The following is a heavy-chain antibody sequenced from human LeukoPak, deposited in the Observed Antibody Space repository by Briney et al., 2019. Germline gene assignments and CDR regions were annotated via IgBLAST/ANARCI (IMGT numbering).Heavy chain of an antibody. CDR2: IYHSGST. D-gene: IGHD3-10*01. CDR3: ARVLGLLWFGELLNAFDI. J-gene: IGHJ3*02. CDR1: GGSISSSNW. Sequence: KPSGTLSLTCAVSGGSISSSNWWSWVCQPPGKGLEWIGEIYHSGSTNYNPSLKSRVTISVDKSKNQFSLKLSSVTAADTAVYYCARVLGLLWFGELLNAFDIWGQGTMVTVSS. V-gene: IGHV4-4*02.